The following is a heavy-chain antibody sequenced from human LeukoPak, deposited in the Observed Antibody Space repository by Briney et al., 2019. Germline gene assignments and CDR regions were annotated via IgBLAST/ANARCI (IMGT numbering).Heavy chain of an antibody. Sequence: PGRSLRLSCAASGFTFSSYAMHWVRQAPGKGLEWVAVISYDGTNKYYADSVKGRFTISRDNSKNTLYLQMNSLRAEDTAVYYCARDQHWWDGYNPVGVDYWGQGTLVTVSS. CDR1: GFTFSSYA. CDR2: ISYDGTNK. D-gene: IGHD5-24*01. CDR3: ARDQHWWDGYNPVGVDY. V-gene: IGHV3-30-3*01. J-gene: IGHJ4*02.